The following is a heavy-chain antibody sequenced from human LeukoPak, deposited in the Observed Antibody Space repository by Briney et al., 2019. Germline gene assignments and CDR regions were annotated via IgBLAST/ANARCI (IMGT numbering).Heavy chain of an antibody. J-gene: IGHJ5*02. CDR1: GFTFSSYS. D-gene: IGHD3-22*01. V-gene: IGHV3-48*04. CDR2: ISSSSSTI. Sequence: GGSLRLSCAASGFTFSSYSMNWVRQAPGKGLEWVSYISSSSSTIYYADSVKGRFTNSRDNAKNSLYLQMNSLRAEDTAVYYCARDRVTYYYDSSGHNWFDPWGQGALVTVSS. CDR3: ARDRVTYYYDSSGHNWFDP.